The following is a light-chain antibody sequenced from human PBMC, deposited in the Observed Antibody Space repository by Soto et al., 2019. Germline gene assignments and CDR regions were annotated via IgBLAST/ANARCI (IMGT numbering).Light chain of an antibody. CDR2: EVS. V-gene: IGLV2-14*01. J-gene: IGLJ2*01. Sequence: QSVLTQPASVSGYPGQSITISCTGTSSDVGGYNYVSWYQQHPGKAPKLMIYEVSNRPSGDSDRFSGSKSGNTASLTISGLQAEDEADYYCTSKTSRSYVVFGGGTQLTVL. CDR3: TSKTSRSYVV. CDR1: SSDVGGYNY.